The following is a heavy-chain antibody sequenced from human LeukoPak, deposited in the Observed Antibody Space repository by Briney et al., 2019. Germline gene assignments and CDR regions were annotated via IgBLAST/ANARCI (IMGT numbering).Heavy chain of an antibody. CDR3: TTLPKYYYDGGFDF. J-gene: IGHJ4*02. Sequence: SGGPLRLSCAASGFTFSNAWMSWVRQAPGKGLEWVGRIKSKSDGGTTDYAAPVKGRFTISRDDSKNTLYLQMNSLKTEDTAVYYCTTLPKYYYDGGFDFWGQGTLVTVSS. V-gene: IGHV3-15*01. CDR1: GFTFSNAW. D-gene: IGHD3-22*01. CDR2: IKSKSDGGTT.